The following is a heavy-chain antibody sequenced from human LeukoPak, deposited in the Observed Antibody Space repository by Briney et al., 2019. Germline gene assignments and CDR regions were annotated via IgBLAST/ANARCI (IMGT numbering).Heavy chain of an antibody. D-gene: IGHD3-16*02. V-gene: IGHV3-23*01. CDR2: ISGSGGST. CDR1: GFTFTTFP. Sequence: GGSLRLSCAASGFTFTTFPMSWAPKAPGKGLKWVPAISGSGGSTYYADSVKGRFTISRDNSKNTLYLQMNSLRAEDTAVYYCAKERMITFGGVIVPPSWGQGTLVTVSS. CDR3: AKERMITFGGVIVPPS. J-gene: IGHJ4*02.